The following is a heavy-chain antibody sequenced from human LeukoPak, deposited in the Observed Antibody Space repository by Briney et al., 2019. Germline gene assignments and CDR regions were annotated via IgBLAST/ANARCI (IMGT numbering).Heavy chain of an antibody. CDR2: IIPILGIA. CDR3: ARVVVVPAAYYYYGMDV. Sequence: SVKVSCKASGYTFTSYGISWVRQAPGQGLEWMGRIIPILGIANYAQKFQGRVTITADKSTSTAYMELSSLRSEDTAVYYCARVVVVPAAYYYYGMDVWGQGTTVTVSS. V-gene: IGHV1-69*04. J-gene: IGHJ6*02. D-gene: IGHD2-2*01. CDR1: GYTFTSYG.